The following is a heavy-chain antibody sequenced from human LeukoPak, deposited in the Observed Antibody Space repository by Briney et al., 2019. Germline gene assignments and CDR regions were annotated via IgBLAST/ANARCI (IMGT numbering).Heavy chain of an antibody. CDR1: GFALRSYT. D-gene: IGHD5-12*01. V-gene: IGHV3-49*02. J-gene: IGHJ4*02. Sequence: GGSLRLSCAASGFALRSYTVTWVRQAPGKGLEWVGFIRSKAYGGTTEYAASVKGRFTISRDDSKSIAYLQMNSLKTEDTAVYYCTRDGMWLPPDYWGQGTLVTVSS. CDR2: IRSKAYGGTT. CDR3: TRDGMWLPPDY.